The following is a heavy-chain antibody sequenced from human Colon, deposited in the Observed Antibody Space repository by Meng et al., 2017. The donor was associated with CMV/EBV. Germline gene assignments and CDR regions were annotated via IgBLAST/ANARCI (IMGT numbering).Heavy chain of an antibody. Sequence: VPPQESSPGLVKPSVTLSLLCSVSCVSISSDNGWTWVRQPPRKGLEWIGEIYHSGTTNYNPSLKSRVTISVDKSKNQVSLNLSSVTAADTAVYFCAKIPLGYSLSPLVGFDPWGQGTLVTVSS. CDR3: AKIPLGYSLSPLVGFDP. CDR2: IYHSGTT. D-gene: IGHD5-18*01. CDR1: CVSISSDNG. J-gene: IGHJ5*02. V-gene: IGHV4-4*02.